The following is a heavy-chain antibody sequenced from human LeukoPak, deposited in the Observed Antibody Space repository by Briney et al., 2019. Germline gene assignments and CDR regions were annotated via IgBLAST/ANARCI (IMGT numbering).Heavy chain of an antibody. CDR2: ISVSDDST. Sequence: GGSLRLSCAASGFPFSNHAMNWVRQSPGKGLEWVSGISVSDDSTYYADSVKGRFTISRDKSNNMLHLQMNSLRAEDTAVYYCARDRYCVSTNCPYDFWGQGTPVTVSS. V-gene: IGHV3-23*01. CDR3: ARDRYCVSTNCPYDF. J-gene: IGHJ4*02. CDR1: GFPFSNHA. D-gene: IGHD2-2*01.